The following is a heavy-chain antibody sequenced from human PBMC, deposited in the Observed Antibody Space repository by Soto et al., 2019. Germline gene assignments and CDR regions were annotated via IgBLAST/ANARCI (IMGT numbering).Heavy chain of an antibody. Sequence: PSETLSLTCTVSGGSISSSSYYWGWIRQPPGKGLEWIGSIYYSGSTYYNPSLKSRVTISVDTSKNQFSLKLSSVTAADTAVYYCARLSRSGYIGMDVWSQGTTVTVSS. J-gene: IGHJ6*02. CDR3: ARLSRSGYIGMDV. D-gene: IGHD3-3*01. CDR1: GGSISSSSYY. CDR2: IYYSGST. V-gene: IGHV4-39*01.